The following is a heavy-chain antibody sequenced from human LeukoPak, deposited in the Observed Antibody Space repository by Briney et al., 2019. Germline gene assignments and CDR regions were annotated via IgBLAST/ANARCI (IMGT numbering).Heavy chain of an antibody. J-gene: IGHJ4*02. D-gene: IGHD1-26*01. V-gene: IGHV1-46*01. CDR3: ARDFLNSGSYEIPGY. CDR2: INPSGGST. Sequence: ASVKVSCKASGYTFTSYYMHWVRQAPGQGLEWMGIINPSGGSTSYAQKFQGRVTMTRDTSTSTVYMELSSLRSEDTAVYYCARDFLNSGSYEIPGYWGQGTLVTVSS. CDR1: GYTFTSYY.